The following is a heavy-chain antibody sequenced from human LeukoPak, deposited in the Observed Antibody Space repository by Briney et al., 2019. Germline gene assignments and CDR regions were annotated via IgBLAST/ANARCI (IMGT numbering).Heavy chain of an antibody. Sequence: QPGGSLRLSCEAFGFTFSGHGMHWVRQAPGKGLEWVAVIWYDGSNKYYADSVKGRFTISRDNSKNRLYLQMNSLRAEDTAVYYGATHSGNYPRGYFDYWGQGTLVTVSS. V-gene: IGHV3-33*01. D-gene: IGHD1-26*01. CDR3: ATHSGNYPRGYFDY. CDR1: GFTFSGHG. CDR2: IWYDGSNK. J-gene: IGHJ4*02.